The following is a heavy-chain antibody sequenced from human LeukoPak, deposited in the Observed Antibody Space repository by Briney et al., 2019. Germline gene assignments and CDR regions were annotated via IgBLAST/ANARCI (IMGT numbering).Heavy chain of an antibody. Sequence: SETLSLTCTVSGGSIRSSYYYWGWIRQPPGKGLEWIGEVSHSGSTNYNPSLKNRVTISVDTSKNQVSLKLRTVTAADAAVYYCARGRLKYFYGSGSYSYWSQGTLVTVSS. D-gene: IGHD3-10*01. CDR3: ARGRLKYFYGSGSYSY. V-gene: IGHV4-39*07. J-gene: IGHJ4*02. CDR1: GGSIRSSYYY. CDR2: VSHSGST.